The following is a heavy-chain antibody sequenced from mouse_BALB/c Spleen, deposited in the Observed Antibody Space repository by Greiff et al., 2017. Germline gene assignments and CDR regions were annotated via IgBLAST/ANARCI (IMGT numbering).Heavy chain of an antibody. D-gene: IGHD1-1*01. CDR2: INPYNGAT. V-gene: IGHV1-31*01. J-gene: IGHJ1*01. Sequence: EVQLQQSGPELVKPGASVKISCKASGYSFTGYYMHWVKQSHVKSLEWIGRINPYNGATSYNQNFKDKASLTVDKSSSTAYMELHSLTSEDSAVYYCARGRDYYGSSFHCGDVWGAGTTVTVSS. CDR3: ARGRDYYGSSFHCGDV. CDR1: GYSFTGYY.